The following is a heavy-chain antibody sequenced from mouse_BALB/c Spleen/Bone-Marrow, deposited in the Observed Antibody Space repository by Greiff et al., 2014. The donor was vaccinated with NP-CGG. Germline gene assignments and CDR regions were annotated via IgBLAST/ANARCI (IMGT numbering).Heavy chain of an antibody. V-gene: IGHV1-80*01. CDR2: IYPGDGDT. Sequence: LVESGAGLVRPGSSVKISCKASGYAFSSYWMNWVKQRPGQGLEWIGQIYPGDGDTNYNGKFKGKATLTADKSSSTAYMQLSSLTSEDSAVYFCARSLYYGSSYPLYAMDYWGQGTSVTVSS. CDR3: ARSLYYGSSYPLYAMDY. D-gene: IGHD1-1*01. J-gene: IGHJ4*01. CDR1: GYAFSSYW.